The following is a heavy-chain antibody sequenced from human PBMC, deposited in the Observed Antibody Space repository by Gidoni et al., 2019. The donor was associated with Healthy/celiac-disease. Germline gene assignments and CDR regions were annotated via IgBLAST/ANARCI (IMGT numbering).Heavy chain of an antibody. D-gene: IGHD5-18*01. Sequence: QVQLVESGGGVVQPGRFLRLSCSASGFTFSSYGMHWVRQAPGKGLEWVAVISYDGSNKYYADSVKGRFTISRDNSKNTLYLQMNSLRAEDTAVYYCAKGGYSYVSYFDYWGQGTLVTVSS. CDR1: GFTFSSYG. CDR2: ISYDGSNK. J-gene: IGHJ4*02. V-gene: IGHV3-30*18. CDR3: AKGGYSYVSYFDY.